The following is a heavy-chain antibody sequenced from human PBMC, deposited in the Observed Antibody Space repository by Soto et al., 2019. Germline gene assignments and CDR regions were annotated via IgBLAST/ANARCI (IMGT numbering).Heavy chain of an antibody. D-gene: IGHD5-12*01. CDR3: AREGRTIVATIGALDY. J-gene: IGHJ4*02. Sequence: GGSLRLSCAASGFTFSSYGMHWVRQAPGKGLEWVAVIWYDGSNKYYADSVKGRFTISRDNSKNTLYLQMNSLRAEDTAVYYCAREGRTIVATIGALDYWGQGTLVTVSS. CDR1: GFTFSSYG. CDR2: IWYDGSNK. V-gene: IGHV3-33*01.